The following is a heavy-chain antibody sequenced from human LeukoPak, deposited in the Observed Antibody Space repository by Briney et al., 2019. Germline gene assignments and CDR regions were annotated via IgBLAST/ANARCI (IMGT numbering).Heavy chain of an antibody. Sequence: VGCLRLSCAASGFPFSYYSMNWVRQAPGKGLEWLSYITSSSRTIYYADSVEGRFTVSRDNAKNSLYLHMSSLSAEDTAVYYCARDPDSKDGYLYYYMDVWGTGTTVTVSS. V-gene: IGHV3-48*01. CDR2: ITSSSRTI. D-gene: IGHD6-25*01. CDR1: GFPFSYYS. CDR3: ARDPDSKDGYLYYYMDV. J-gene: IGHJ6*03.